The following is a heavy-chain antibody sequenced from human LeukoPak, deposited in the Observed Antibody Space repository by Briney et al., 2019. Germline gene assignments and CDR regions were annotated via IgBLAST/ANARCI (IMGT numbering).Heavy chain of an antibody. CDR1: GFTFSNAW. V-gene: IGHV3-15*01. Sequence: GGSLRLSCAASGFTFSNAWMSWVRQAPGKGLEWVGRIKSKTDGGTTDYAAPVKGRFTISRDDSKNTLYLQMNSLKTEDTAVYYCTTDAYPTQYYYYYYMDVWGKGTTVTVSS. J-gene: IGHJ6*03. CDR3: TTDAYPTQYYYYYYMDV. CDR2: IKSKTDGGTT.